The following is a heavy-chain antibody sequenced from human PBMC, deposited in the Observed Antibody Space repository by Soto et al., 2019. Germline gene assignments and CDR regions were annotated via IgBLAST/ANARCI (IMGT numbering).Heavy chain of an antibody. V-gene: IGHV3-23*01. CDR2: MSGSSSTT. D-gene: IGHD1-7*01. CDR3: AKNQERELPRVIDF. CDR1: GLTFSNYA. Sequence: GWSLRLSCATSGLTFSNYAMSWVRQAPGGGLEWVSSMSGSSSTTYYADSVRGRFTISRDRSKNTLYLQMSSLRAEDTALYYCAKNQERELPRVIDFWGQGTLVTV. J-gene: IGHJ4*02.